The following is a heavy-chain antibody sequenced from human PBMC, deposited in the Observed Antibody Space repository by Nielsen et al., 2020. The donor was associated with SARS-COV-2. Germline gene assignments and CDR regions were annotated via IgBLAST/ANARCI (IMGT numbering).Heavy chain of an antibody. CDR2: MNPNSGNT. D-gene: IGHD5-18*01. CDR3: ARWGNTAMVDYYYYGMDV. Sequence: ASVKVSCKASGYTFRSSGISWVRQAPGQGLEWMGWMNPNSGNTGYAQKFQGRVTMTRNTSISTAYMELSSLRSEDTAVYYCARWGNTAMVDYYYYGMDVWGQGTTVTVSS. CDR1: GYTFRSSG. V-gene: IGHV1-8*01. J-gene: IGHJ6*02.